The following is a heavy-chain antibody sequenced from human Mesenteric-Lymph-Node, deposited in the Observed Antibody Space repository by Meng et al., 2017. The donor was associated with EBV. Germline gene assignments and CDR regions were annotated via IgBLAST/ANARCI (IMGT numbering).Heavy chain of an antibody. Sequence: QGPWTGAVPGLGKPSGTLSPTCAVSGGSISSTNWWSWVRQPPGKGLEWIGEIYHSGSTNYNPSLKSRVTISLDKSKNQFSLKLSSVTAADTAVYYCARVDYYDSSSLFDPWGQGTLVTVSS. CDR3: ARVDYYDSSSLFDP. D-gene: IGHD3-22*01. CDR2: IYHSGST. CDR1: GGSISSTNW. J-gene: IGHJ5*02. V-gene: IGHV4-4*02.